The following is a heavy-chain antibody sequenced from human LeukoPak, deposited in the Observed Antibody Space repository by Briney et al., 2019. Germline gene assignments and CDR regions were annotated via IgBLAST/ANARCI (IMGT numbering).Heavy chain of an antibody. V-gene: IGHV1-2*02. CDR2: INPNSGGT. CDR1: GYTFTDYY. J-gene: IGHJ4*02. Sequence: ASVNVSCKASGYTFTDYYMHWVRQVPGQGLEWVGWINPNSGGTNYAQRFQGRVTMTWDTSISTAYMELNRLRSDDTAVYYCARVYYDILTGSRRFDCWGQGSLVTVSS. CDR3: ARVYYDILTGSRRFDC. D-gene: IGHD3-9*01.